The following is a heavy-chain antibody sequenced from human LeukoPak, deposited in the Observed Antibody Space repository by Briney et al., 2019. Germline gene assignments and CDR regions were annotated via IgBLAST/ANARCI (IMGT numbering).Heavy chain of an antibody. J-gene: IGHJ4*02. D-gene: IGHD2-2*01. CDR1: GFTFSGSA. V-gene: IGHV3-73*01. Sequence: GGSLKLSCAASGFTFSGSAMHWVRQASGKGLEWVGHIRSKANSYTTTYAASVKGRFTISRDDSKNTAYLQMNSLKTEDTAIYYCGQLLEGWGQGTLVTVSP. CDR3: GQLLEG. CDR2: IRSKANSYTT.